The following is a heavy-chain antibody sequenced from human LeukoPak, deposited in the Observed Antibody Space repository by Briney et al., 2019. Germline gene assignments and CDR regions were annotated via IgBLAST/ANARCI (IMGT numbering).Heavy chain of an antibody. J-gene: IGHJ4*02. V-gene: IGHV3-23*01. D-gene: IGHD3-22*01. CDR1: GFTFSSYA. Sequence: GGSLRLSRVAPGFTFSSYAMSWVRQAAGKGLEWVSSTSSSGETTYYADSVKGRFTISRDNSRNTLYLQMNSLRAEDTAVYYCAKDRPNYYGTNGHYYRRDGDCWGQGTLVTVSS. CDR2: TSSSGETT. CDR3: AKDRPNYYGTNGHYYRRDGDC.